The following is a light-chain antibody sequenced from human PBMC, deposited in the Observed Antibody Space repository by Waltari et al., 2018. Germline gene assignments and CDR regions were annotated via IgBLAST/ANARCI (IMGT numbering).Light chain of an antibody. CDR2: DAS. J-gene: IGKJ3*01. V-gene: IGKV3-11*01. CDR3: QLRYSWPPKFT. Sequence: EIVLTQSPATLSLSPGERATLSCEASQSVSNYLAWYQQKRGQTPRLLIYDASNRATGIPARFSGRGSGTDFTLTISGLEPEDSAVYYCQLRYSWPPKFTFGPGTKVEIK. CDR1: QSVSNY.